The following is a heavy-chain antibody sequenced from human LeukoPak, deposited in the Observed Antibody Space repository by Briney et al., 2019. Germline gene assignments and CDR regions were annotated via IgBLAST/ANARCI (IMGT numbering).Heavy chain of an antibody. D-gene: IGHD3-22*01. V-gene: IGHV4-59*01. CDR2: IHYSGSS. CDR1: GGSISGYY. CDR3: ARYDNSGSALEN. J-gene: IGHJ4*02. Sequence: SETLSLTCTVSGGSISGYYWGWIRQPPGKGLEWIAYIHYSGSSKYSPSLKSRVTTSVDMPKNQSSLKLSSVTAADTAVYYCARYDNSGSALENWGQGTLVTVSS.